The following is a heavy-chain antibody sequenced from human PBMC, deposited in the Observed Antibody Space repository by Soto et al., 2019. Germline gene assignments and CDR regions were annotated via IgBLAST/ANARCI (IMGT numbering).Heavy chain of an antibody. CDR2: IYYSGST. D-gene: IGHD6-13*01. CDR1: GGSISSSSYY. J-gene: IGHJ4*02. Sequence: QLQLQESGPGLVKPSETLSLTCTVSGGSISSSSYYWGWIRQPPGKGLEWIGSIYYSGSTYYNPSLKSRVTISVDTSKNQFSLKLRSVTAADTAVYYCARLGIAAAGTHMDYWGQGTLVTVSS. V-gene: IGHV4-39*01. CDR3: ARLGIAAAGTHMDY.